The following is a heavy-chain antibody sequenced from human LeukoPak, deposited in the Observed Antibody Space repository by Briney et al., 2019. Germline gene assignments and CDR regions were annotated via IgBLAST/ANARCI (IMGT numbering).Heavy chain of an antibody. CDR3: ATLHGAYDFWSGFYFDY. V-gene: IGHV1-69*05. J-gene: IGHJ4*02. CDR2: IIPIFGTA. D-gene: IGHD3-3*01. CDR1: GYTFTSYG. Sequence: SVKVSCKASGYTFTSYGISWVRQAPGQGLEWMGGIIPIFGTANYAQKFQGRVTITTDESTSTAYMELSSLRSEDTAVYYCATLHGAYDFWSGFYFDYWGQGTLVTVSS.